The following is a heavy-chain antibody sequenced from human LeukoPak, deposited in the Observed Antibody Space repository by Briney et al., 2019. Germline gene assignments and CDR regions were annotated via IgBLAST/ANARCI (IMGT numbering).Heavy chain of an antibody. CDR1: GFSVSGFW. D-gene: IGHD3-22*01. Sequence: HPGGSLRLSCAASGFSVSGFWMCWLRPAPGKQLLLVARINVEGDYIDYAESVRGQFTISRDSAKNTLYLQMNSVRAENTAVYSCARDLTGPYDHWGQGTLVTVSS. V-gene: IGHV3-74*01. CDR3: ARDLTGPYDH. CDR2: INVEGDYI. J-gene: IGHJ4*02.